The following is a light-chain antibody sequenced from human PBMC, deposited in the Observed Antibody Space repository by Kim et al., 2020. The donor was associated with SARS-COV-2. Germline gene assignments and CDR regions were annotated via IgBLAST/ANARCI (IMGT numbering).Light chain of an antibody. Sequence: SSELTHDPAVSVALGQTVRITCQGDSLRSYYASWYQQKPGQAPVLVIYGKNNRPSGIPDRFSGSSSGNTASLTITGAQAEDEADYYCNSRDSSGNHVVFGGGTKL. CDR1: SLRSYY. J-gene: IGLJ2*01. V-gene: IGLV3-19*01. CDR2: GKN. CDR3: NSRDSSGNHVV.